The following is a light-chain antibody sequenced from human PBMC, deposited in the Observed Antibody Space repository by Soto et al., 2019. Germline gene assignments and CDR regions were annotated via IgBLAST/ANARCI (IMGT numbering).Light chain of an antibody. J-gene: IGLJ2*01. V-gene: IGLV1-36*01. CDR1: SSIIGNNA. CDR2: YDD. CDR3: AAWDDSLNAVV. Sequence: QSVLTQPPSVSEAPRQRVTISCSGSSSIIGNNAVNWYQQLPGKAPKLLIYYDDLLPSGVSDRFSGSKSGTSASLAISGLQSEDEADYYCAAWDDSLNAVVFGGGTKLTVL.